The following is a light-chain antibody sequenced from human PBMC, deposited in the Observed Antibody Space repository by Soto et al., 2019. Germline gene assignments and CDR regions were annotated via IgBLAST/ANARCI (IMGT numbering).Light chain of an antibody. J-gene: IGKJ5*01. CDR1: QSISSW. V-gene: IGKV1-5*03. CDR3: QQYESYSVT. CDR2: KAS. Sequence: DIQMTQSPSTRSASVGDRVTITCRASQSISSWLAWYQQKPGKAPNLLIYKASSLESGVPSRFSGSGSGTEFTLTISSLQPDDFATYYCQQYESYSVTFGQGTRLEIK.